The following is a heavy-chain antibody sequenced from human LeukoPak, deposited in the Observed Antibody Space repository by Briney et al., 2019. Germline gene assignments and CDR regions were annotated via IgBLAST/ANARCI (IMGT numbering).Heavy chain of an antibody. CDR2: ISWKSDRI. CDR3: AKSGIIQGYYFYYMDV. V-gene: IGHV3-9*01. D-gene: IGHD5-18*01. CDR1: GFTFDDYA. J-gene: IGHJ6*03. Sequence: SLRLSCAASGFTFDDYAMHWVRQAPGKGLEWVSGISWKSDRIGYADSVKGRFTISRDNAKNSLYLQMNSLRAEDTALYYCAKSGIIQGYYFYYMDVWGKGTTVTISS.